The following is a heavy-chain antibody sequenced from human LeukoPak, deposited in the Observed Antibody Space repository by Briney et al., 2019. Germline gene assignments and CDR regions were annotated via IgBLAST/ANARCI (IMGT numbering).Heavy chain of an antibody. V-gene: IGHV3-53*01. J-gene: IGHJ5*02. CDR2: IYSGGNT. Sequence: GGSLRLSCAASGFTVSGNYMTWVRQAPGKGLECVSVIYSGGNTYYADSVKGRFTISRDNSKNTLYLQMNSLRAEDTAVYYCARRSPAIGSGYPSGFDPWGQGTLVTVSS. CDR1: GFTVSGNY. CDR3: ARRSPAIGSGYPSGFDP. D-gene: IGHD3-22*01.